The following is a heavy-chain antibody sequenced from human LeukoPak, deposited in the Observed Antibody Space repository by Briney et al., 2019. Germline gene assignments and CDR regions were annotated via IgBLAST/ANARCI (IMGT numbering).Heavy chain of an antibody. V-gene: IGHV4-39*01. D-gene: IGHD3-3*01. J-gene: IGHJ4*02. CDR2: IYYSGST. CDR1: GGSISSSSYY. CDR3: ARHSAGVTIFGVPKGPYYFDY. Sequence: RASETLSLTCTVSGGSISSSSYYWGWIRQPPGKGLEWIGSIYYSGSTYYNPSLKSRVTISVDTSKNQFSLKLSSVTAADTAVYYCARHSAGVTIFGVPKGPYYFDYWGQGTLVTVSS.